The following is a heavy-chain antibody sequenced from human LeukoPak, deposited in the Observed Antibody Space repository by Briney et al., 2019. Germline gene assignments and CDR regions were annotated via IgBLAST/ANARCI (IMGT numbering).Heavy chain of an antibody. CDR1: GFTFSSYA. V-gene: IGHV3-23*01. CDR2: ISGRGGST. D-gene: IGHD6-13*01. CDR3: AKLEPNSSSWYFYYFDY. Sequence: GGSLRLSCAASGFTFSSYAMSWVRQAPGKGLEWVSAISGRGGSTYYADSVKGRFTISRDNSKNTLYLQMNSLRAEDTAVYYCAKLEPNSSSWYFYYFDYWGQGTLVTVSS. J-gene: IGHJ4*02.